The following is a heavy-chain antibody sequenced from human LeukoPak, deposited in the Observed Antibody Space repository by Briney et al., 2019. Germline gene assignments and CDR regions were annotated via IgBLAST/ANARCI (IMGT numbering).Heavy chain of an antibody. CDR3: ARAVAGLNAFDI. D-gene: IGHD6-19*01. V-gene: IGHV1-18*01. CDR2: ISAYNGNT. CDR1: GYTLTSHG. Sequence: ASVKVSCKASGYTLTSHGISWVRQAPGQGLEWMGWISAYNGNTNYAQKLQGRVTMTTDTSTSTAYMELRSLRSDDTAVYYCARAVAGLNAFDIWGQGTMVTVSS. J-gene: IGHJ3*02.